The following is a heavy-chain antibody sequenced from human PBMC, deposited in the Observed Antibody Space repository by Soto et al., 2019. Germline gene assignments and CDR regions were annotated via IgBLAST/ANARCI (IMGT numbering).Heavy chain of an antibody. CDR1: GFAFSSYY. Sequence: EVKLVESGGGLVQPGGSLRLSCAASGFAFSSYYMSWVRQAPGKGLEWVANIKQDEREKYYLDSVKGRFTISRDDAKNSLFLQMNSLRVDDTAVYYCASKGGSTFGVAPDTFDVWGQGTLVTVSP. J-gene: IGHJ3*01. V-gene: IGHV3-7*01. D-gene: IGHD3-3*01. CDR2: IKQDEREK. CDR3: ASKGGSTFGVAPDTFDV.